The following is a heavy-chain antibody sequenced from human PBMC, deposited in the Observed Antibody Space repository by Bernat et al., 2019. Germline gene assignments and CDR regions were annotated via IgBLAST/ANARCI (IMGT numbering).Heavy chain of an antibody. CDR1: GFTFSSYG. CDR2: IWYDGSNK. Sequence: QVQLVESGGGVVQPGRSLRLSCAASGFTFSSYGMHWVRQAPGKGLEWVAVIWYDGSNKYYADSVKGRFTISRDNSKNTLYLQMNSLRAEDTAVYYWPRDWRSYTRQHHPAYWGQGT. D-gene: IGHD2-2*02. J-gene: IGHJ4*02. CDR3: PRDWRSYTRQHHPAY. V-gene: IGHV3-33*01.